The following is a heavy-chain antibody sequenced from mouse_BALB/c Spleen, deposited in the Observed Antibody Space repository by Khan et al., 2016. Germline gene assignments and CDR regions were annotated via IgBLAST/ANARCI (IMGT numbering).Heavy chain of an antibody. CDR1: GYTFTDYY. Sequence: QVQLQQSGAELARPGASVKLSCKASGYTFTDYYINWVKQRTGQGLEWIGEIYPGSGNTYYNETLKGKAILTADTSSSTAYMQLSSLTSEDSAVYFCAKGGRSDYYAMDYWGQGTSVTVSS. J-gene: IGHJ4*01. CDR2: IYPGSGNT. CDR3: AKGGRSDYYAMDY. V-gene: IGHV1-77*01. D-gene: IGHD1-1*01.